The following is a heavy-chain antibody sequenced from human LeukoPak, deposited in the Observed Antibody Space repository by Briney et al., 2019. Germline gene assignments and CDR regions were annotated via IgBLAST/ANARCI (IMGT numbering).Heavy chain of an antibody. Sequence: ASVKVSCKASGYTFTRYGISWVRQAPGQGLEWMGWISAYNGNTNYAQKLQGRVTMTTDTSTSTAYMELRSLRSDDTAVYYCARECITIFGVVGYYYYYMDVWGKGTTVTVSS. CDR1: GYTFTRYG. D-gene: IGHD3-3*01. V-gene: IGHV1-18*01. CDR3: ARECITIFGVVGYYYYYMDV. J-gene: IGHJ6*03. CDR2: ISAYNGNT.